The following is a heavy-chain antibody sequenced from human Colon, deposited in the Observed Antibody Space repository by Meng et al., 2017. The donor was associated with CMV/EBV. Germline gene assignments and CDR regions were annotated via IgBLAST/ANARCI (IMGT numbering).Heavy chain of an antibody. V-gene: IGHV3-23*01. D-gene: IGHD3/OR15-3a*01. CDR1: GFTFSNYA. CDR3: AKYSGYLDPFDS. Sequence: VQLLGSGGGLVQPGGSLRLSCTASGFTFSNYAMGWVRQAPGKGLEWVSGFSGSGDNTYYADSVKGRFTIFRDNSKNTLYLQMNSLRAEDTAVYYCAKYSGYLDPFDSWGQGTLVTVSS. J-gene: IGHJ4*02. CDR2: FSGSGDNT.